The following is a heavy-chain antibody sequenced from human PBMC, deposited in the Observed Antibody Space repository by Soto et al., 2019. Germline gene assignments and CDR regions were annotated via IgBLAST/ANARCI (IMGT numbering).Heavy chain of an antibody. Sequence: SETLSLTCTVSGGSISSSSYYWGWIRQPPGKGLEWIGSIYYSGSTYYNPSLKSRATISVDTSKNQFSLKLSSVTAADTAVYYCARHPPSGFTIFGVVISGFDPWGQGTLVTVSS. CDR2: IYYSGST. CDR3: ARHPPSGFTIFGVVISGFDP. J-gene: IGHJ5*02. CDR1: GGSISSSSYY. V-gene: IGHV4-39*01. D-gene: IGHD3-3*01.